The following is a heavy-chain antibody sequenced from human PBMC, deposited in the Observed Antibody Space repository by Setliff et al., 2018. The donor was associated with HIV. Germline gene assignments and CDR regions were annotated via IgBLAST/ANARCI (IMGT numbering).Heavy chain of an antibody. CDR3: ARESGGVVIKGAYYYYMDV. Sequence: ASVKVSCKASGYTFTDYFIHWVRQAPGQGLEWMGWINPNTGDTKIPQRFRGRVTMTRDTSVNTAFMELSNLRSDDTAAYYCARESGGVVIKGAYYYYMDVWGKGTTVTVSS. CDR2: INPNTGDT. D-gene: IGHD3-3*01. J-gene: IGHJ6*03. V-gene: IGHV1-2*02. CDR1: GYTFTDYF.